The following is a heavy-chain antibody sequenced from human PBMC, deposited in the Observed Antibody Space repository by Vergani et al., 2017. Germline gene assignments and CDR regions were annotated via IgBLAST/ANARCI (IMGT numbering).Heavy chain of an antibody. V-gene: IGHV3-9*01. J-gene: IGHJ2*01. CDR3: VKXIAASGNYWYFDL. D-gene: IGHD6-13*01. Sequence: EVQLVESGGGLVQPGRSLRLSCAASGFTFDDYAMHWVRQAPGKGLEWVSGINWNSDSIAYADSVKGRVTISRDNAKNSLYLQMNSLRAEDTALYYCVKXIAASGNYWYFDLWGRGTLVTVSS. CDR2: INWNSDSI. CDR1: GFTFDDYA.